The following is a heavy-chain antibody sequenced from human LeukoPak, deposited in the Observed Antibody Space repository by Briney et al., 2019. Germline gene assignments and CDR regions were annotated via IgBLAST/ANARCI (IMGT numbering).Heavy chain of an antibody. CDR2: IGSSGSTI. D-gene: IGHD3-22*01. J-gene: IGHJ2*01. CDR3: ARAMDPNYYDSSGYQDWYFDL. CDR1: GFTFSSYE. Sequence: GSLRLSCAASGFTFSSYEMNWVRQAPGKGLEWVSYIGSSGSTIYYADSVKGRFTISRDNAKNSLYLQMNSLRAEDTAVYYCARAMDPNYYDSSGYQDWYFDLWGRGTLVTVSS. V-gene: IGHV3-48*03.